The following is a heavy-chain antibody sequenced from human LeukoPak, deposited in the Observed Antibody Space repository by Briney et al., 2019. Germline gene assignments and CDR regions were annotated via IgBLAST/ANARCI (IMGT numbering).Heavy chain of an antibody. CDR1: GGSISSYY. J-gene: IGHJ5*02. V-gene: IGHV4-4*07. CDR3: ARDLYYYDSSGYYYRWFDP. Sequence: SETLSLTCTVSGGSISSYYWSWIRQPAGKGLEWIGRIYNSGSTNYNPPLKSRVTMSVGTSKNQLSLKLSSVTAADTAVYYCARDLYYYDSSGYYYRWFDPWGQGTLVTVSS. CDR2: IYNSGST. D-gene: IGHD3-22*01.